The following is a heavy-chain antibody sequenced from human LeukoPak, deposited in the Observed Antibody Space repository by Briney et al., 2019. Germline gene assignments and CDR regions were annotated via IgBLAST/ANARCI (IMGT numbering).Heavy chain of an antibody. CDR3: ARDSRITVAGFLDY. CDR2: ISSSGSTR. V-gene: IGHV3-48*03. Sequence: GSLRLSCAVSGFTFSSYEMNWVRQAPGKGLEWVSYISSSGSTRYYADSVKGRFTLSRDNAKNSLYLQMNSLRDEDTAVYYCARDSRITVAGFLDYWGQGTLVTVS. J-gene: IGHJ4*02. D-gene: IGHD6-19*01. CDR1: GFTFSSYE.